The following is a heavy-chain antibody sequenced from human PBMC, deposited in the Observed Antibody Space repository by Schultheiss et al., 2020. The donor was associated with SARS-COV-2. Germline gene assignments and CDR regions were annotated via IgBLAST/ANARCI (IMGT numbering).Heavy chain of an antibody. Sequence: SQTLSLTCTVSGGSISSYYWSWIRQPPGKGLEWIGYIYYSGCTNYNPSLKSRVTISVDTSKNQFSLKLSSVTAADTAVYYCARVVVVAAMYDYYYGMDVWGQGTTVTVSS. CDR2: IYYSGCT. D-gene: IGHD2-15*01. J-gene: IGHJ6*02. CDR1: GGSISSYY. CDR3: ARVVVVAAMYDYYYGMDV. V-gene: IGHV4-59*12.